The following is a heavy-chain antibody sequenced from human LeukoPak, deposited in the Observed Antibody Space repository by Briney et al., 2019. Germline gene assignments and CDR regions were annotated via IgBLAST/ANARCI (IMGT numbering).Heavy chain of an antibody. Sequence: PSETLSLTCAVYGGSFSGYYWSWIRQPPGKGLEWIGEINHSGSTNYNPSLKSRVTISVDTSKNQFSLKLSSVTAADTAVYYCARGRHSDFWSGYYTGSWFDLWVQGTLVTVSS. CDR1: GGSFSGYY. D-gene: IGHD3-3*01. J-gene: IGHJ5*02. V-gene: IGHV4-34*01. CDR2: INHSGST. CDR3: ARGRHSDFWSGYYTGSWFDL.